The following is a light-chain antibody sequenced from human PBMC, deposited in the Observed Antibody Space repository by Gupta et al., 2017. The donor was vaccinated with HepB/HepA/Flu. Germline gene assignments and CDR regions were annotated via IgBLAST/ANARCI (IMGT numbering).Light chain of an antibody. CDR1: QSLLHSNGYTY. Sequence: EIVMTQSPLSLPVTPGESASISCRSSQSLLHSNGYTYLDWYLQKPGQSPQLLMYSVSNRASGVPDRFSGSGSGTDFTLKISRVVAEDVGVYYCRQTLHTPWTFGQGTKVEIE. CDR3: RQTLHTPWT. V-gene: IGKV2-28*01. CDR2: SVS. J-gene: IGKJ1*01.